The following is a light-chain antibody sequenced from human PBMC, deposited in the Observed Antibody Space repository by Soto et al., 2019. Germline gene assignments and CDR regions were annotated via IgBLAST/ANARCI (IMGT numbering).Light chain of an antibody. CDR1: QSVSSY. J-gene: IGKJ4*01. CDR2: DAS. CDR3: QQRSNWPFT. V-gene: IGKV3-11*01. Sequence: EIMLTQSPATLSLSPAERATLSCRASQSVSSYLAWYQQKPGQAPRLLIYDASNRATGIPARFSGSGSGTDSTLTISSLEPEDFAVYYCQQRSNWPFTFGGGTKVEIK.